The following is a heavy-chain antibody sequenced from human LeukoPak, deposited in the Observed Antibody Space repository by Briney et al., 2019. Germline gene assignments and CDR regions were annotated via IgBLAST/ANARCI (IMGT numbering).Heavy chain of an antibody. CDR2: IYYSGST. CDR3: ARGRDGYNLSWFDP. CDR1: GGSISSSSYY. D-gene: IGHD5-24*01. Sequence: SETLSLTCTVSGGSISSSSYYWGWIRQPPGKGLEWIGSIYYSGSTYYNPSLKSRVTISVDTSKNQFSLKLSSVTAADTAVYYCARGRDGYNLSWFDPWGQGTLVTVSS. J-gene: IGHJ5*02. V-gene: IGHV4-39*07.